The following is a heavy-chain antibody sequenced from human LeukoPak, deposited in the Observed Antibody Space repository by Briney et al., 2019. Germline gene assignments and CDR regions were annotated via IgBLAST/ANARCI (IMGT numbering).Heavy chain of an antibody. V-gene: IGHV1-2*02. J-gene: IGHJ3*02. Sequence: ASVTVSCKTSGYTFTGYYMHWVRQAPGQGLEWMGWIYPNSGVTNSPQKFQGRVTMTRDTSISTAYKELSSLRSDDTAVYYCARLWGKFDAFDIWGQGTMVTVSS. D-gene: IGHD7-27*01. CDR2: IYPNSGVT. CDR1: GYTFTGYY. CDR3: ARLWGKFDAFDI.